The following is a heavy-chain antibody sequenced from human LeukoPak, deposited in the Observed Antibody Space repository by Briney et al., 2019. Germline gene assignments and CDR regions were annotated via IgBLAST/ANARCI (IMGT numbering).Heavy chain of an antibody. V-gene: IGHV3-7*01. CDR2: IKQDGSEK. CDR1: GFTFSSYW. D-gene: IGHD2-2*01. J-gene: IGHJ4*02. Sequence: GGSLRLSCAASGFTFSSYWMSWVRQAPGKGLEWVANIKQDGSEKYYVDSVKGRFTISRDNAKNSPYLQMNSLRAEDTAVYYCARDLYCSSTSCYATCFDYWGQGTLVTVSS. CDR3: ARDLYCSSTSCYATCFDY.